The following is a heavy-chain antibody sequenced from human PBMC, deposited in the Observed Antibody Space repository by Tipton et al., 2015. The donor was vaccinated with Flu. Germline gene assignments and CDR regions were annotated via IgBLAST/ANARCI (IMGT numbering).Heavy chain of an antibody. D-gene: IGHD2-21*02. CDR1: GYSISSGYY. CDR3: ARGPYCGGDCYFSLYYYYYGMDV. CDR2: IYHSGST. J-gene: IGHJ6*02. Sequence: TLSLTCAVSGYSISSGYYWGWIRQPPGKGLEWIGSIYHSGSTYYSPSLKSRVTISVDTSKNQFSLKLSSVTAADTAVYYCARGPYCGGDCYFSLYYYYYGMDVWGQGTTVTVSS. V-gene: IGHV4-38-2*01.